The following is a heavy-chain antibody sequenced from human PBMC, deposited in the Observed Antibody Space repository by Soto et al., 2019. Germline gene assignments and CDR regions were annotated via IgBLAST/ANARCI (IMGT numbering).Heavy chain of an antibody. CDR1: GFTFSSYA. CDR2: ISYDGSNK. V-gene: IGHV3-30-3*01. Sequence: GGSLRLSCAASGFTFSSYAMHWVRQAPGKGLEWVAVISYDGSNKYYADSVKGRFTISRDNSKNTLYLQMNSLRAEDTAVYYCAISITMVRGVTPLDYWGQGTLVTVS. CDR3: AISITMVRGVTPLDY. D-gene: IGHD3-10*01. J-gene: IGHJ4*02.